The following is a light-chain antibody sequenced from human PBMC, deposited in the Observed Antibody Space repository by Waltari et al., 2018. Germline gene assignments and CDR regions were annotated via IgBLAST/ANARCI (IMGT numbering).Light chain of an antibody. CDR1: SSDVGSDDL. J-gene: IGLJ3*02. V-gene: IGLV2-23*02. Sequence: QSALTQPASVSESPGQSITISCAGTSSDVGSDDLVSWYQQHPGKAPKLLVYEVTKRPFGVSDRFSGSKSGNTASLTISGLQAEDEADYYCFSYARSGGVFGGGTKLTVL. CDR2: EVT. CDR3: FSYARSGGV.